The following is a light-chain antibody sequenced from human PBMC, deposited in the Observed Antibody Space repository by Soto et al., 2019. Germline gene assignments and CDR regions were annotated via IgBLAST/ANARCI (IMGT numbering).Light chain of an antibody. Sequence: QSALTQPPSASGSPGHSVTISCTGTSSDVGGYNDVSWYQQHPGKAPQLMIYEVSRRPSGVPDRFSGSKSGNTASLTVSGLQAEDEADYYCSSYAGSNNLLFGGGTKLTVL. V-gene: IGLV2-8*01. CDR1: SSDVGGYND. CDR3: SSYAGSNNLL. J-gene: IGLJ2*01. CDR2: EVS.